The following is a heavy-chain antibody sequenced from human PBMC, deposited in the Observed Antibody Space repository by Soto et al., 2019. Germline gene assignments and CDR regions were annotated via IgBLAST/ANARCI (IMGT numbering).Heavy chain of an antibody. CDR3: ARDHQPTYYDFWSGYLGNNYYYYYGMDV. CDR2: TNPNSGGT. J-gene: IGHJ6*02. CDR1: GYTFTGYY. D-gene: IGHD3-3*01. Sequence: ASVKVSCKASGYTFTGYYMHWVRQAPGQGLEWMGWTNPNSGGTNYAQKFQGWVTMTRDTSISTAYMELSRLRSDDTAVYYCARDHQPTYYDFWSGYLGNNYYYYYGMDVWGQGTTVTVSS. V-gene: IGHV1-2*04.